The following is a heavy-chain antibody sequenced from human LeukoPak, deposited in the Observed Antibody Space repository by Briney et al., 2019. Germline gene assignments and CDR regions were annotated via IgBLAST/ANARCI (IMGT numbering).Heavy chain of an antibody. CDR3: ATDNSVGETAWWFDP. CDR1: GYSFTSYY. V-gene: IGHV1-46*01. J-gene: IGHJ5*02. Sequence: ASVKVSCEASGYSFTSYYMHWVRQAPGQGLEWMGFINPSGSSAAYAQKFQGRLTMTRDMFTSTDYMELTSLTSDDTAVYYCATDNSVGETAWWFDPWGQGTLVTVSS. CDR2: INPSGSSA. D-gene: IGHD1-26*01.